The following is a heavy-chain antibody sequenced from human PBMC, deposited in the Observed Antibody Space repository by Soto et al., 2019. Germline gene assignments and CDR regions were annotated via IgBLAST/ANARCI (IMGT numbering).Heavy chain of an antibody. D-gene: IGHD3-22*01. CDR1: GGSISSGGYY. Sequence: SETLSLTCTVSGGSISSGGYYWSWIRQHPGKGLEWIGYIYYSGSTYYNPSLKSQVTISVDTSKNQFSLKLSSVTAADTAVYYCARVGTYYYDSSGYYYVDPHIDYWGQGTLVTVS. CDR2: IYYSGST. CDR3: ARVGTYYYDSSGYYYVDPHIDY. J-gene: IGHJ4*02. V-gene: IGHV4-31*01.